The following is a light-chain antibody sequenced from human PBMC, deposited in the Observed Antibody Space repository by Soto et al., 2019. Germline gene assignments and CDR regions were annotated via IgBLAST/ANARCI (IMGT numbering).Light chain of an antibody. Sequence: EIVLTQSPGTLYLSPGERATLSCRASQSVSGSYLAWYQQKPGQAPRLLIHRASSRATGIPDRFSGSGSGTDFTLAISRLEPEDFAVYYCQQYGSSPPYTFGQGTRLEIK. CDR2: RAS. J-gene: IGKJ5*01. CDR1: QSVSGSY. V-gene: IGKV3-20*01. CDR3: QQYGSSPPYT.